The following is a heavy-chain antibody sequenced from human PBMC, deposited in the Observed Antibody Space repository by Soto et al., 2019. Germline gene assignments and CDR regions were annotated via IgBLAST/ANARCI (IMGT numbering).Heavy chain of an antibody. V-gene: IGHV3-20*04. J-gene: IGHJ3*02. D-gene: IGHD2-21*02. CDR3: AHLAYCGGDCYSPDAFDI. CDR2: INWNGGST. Sequence: PGGSLRLSCAASGFTFDDYGMSWVRQAPGKGLEWVSGINWNGGSTGYADSVKGRFTISRDNAKNSLYLQMNSLRAEDTAVYYCAHLAYCGGDCYSPDAFDIWGQGTMVTVSS. CDR1: GFTFDDYG.